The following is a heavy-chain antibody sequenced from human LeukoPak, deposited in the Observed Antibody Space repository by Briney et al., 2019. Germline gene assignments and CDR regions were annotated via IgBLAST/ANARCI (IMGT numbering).Heavy chain of an antibody. CDR1: GFSFSSNA. CDR3: ARRAGAYSHPYDY. CDR2: ISGSGDSI. Sequence: PGGSLRLSCTASGFSFSSNAMSWVRQAPGKGLEWVSVISGSGDSIKYADSVKGRFTISRDNSKNTLYLQMNSLRAEDTAVYYCARRAGAYSHPYDYWGQGTLVTVSS. V-gene: IGHV3-23*01. J-gene: IGHJ4*02. D-gene: IGHD4/OR15-4a*01.